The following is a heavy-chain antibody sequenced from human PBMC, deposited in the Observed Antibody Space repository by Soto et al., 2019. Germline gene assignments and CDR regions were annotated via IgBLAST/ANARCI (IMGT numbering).Heavy chain of an antibody. CDR1: GFTFRSFG. CDR2: ISYDGSDE. Sequence: GGSLRLSCAASGFTFRSFGMHWVRQAPGKGLEWVALISYDGSDEYYADSVKGRFTVSRDNSKNTLYLQMNSLQVGDTAIYCCAKHLEYTPSDGMDVWGQGTTVTVSS. D-gene: IGHD2-2*02. J-gene: IGHJ6*02. V-gene: IGHV3-30*18. CDR3: AKHLEYTPSDGMDV.